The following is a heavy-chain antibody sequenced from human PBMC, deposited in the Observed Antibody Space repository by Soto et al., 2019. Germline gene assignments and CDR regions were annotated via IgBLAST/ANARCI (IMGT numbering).Heavy chain of an antibody. CDR2: ISTSGGNT. J-gene: IGHJ6*02. V-gene: IGHV3-23*01. Sequence: EVQLLESGGGLVQPGGSLRLSCVASGFTFSSYAMNWVRQAPGKGLEWVSAISTSGGNTYYADSVKGRFTITRDNSKNTLYLQMHSLRAEDTAVYYCARRPICGVVIITIYNGMDVWGQGTTVTVSS. CDR1: GFTFSSYA. D-gene: IGHD3-3*01. CDR3: ARRPICGVVIITIYNGMDV.